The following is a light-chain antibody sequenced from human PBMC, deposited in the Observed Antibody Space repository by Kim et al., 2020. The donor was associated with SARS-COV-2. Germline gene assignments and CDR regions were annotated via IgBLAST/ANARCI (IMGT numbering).Light chain of an antibody. J-gene: IGLJ2*01. Sequence: SYELTQPPSVSVAPGKTSRITCGGNSIGSKSVHWYQQKPGQAPVIVISYDSDRPSGIPERFSGSNSGNTATLTINRVETEDEADYYCQVWDSSSDHRVVFGGGTQLTVL. V-gene: IGLV3-21*04. CDR3: QVWDSSSDHRVV. CDR1: SIGSKS. CDR2: YDS.